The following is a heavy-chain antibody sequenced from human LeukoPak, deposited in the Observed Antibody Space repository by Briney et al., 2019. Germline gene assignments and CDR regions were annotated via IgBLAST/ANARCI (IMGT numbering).Heavy chain of an antibody. V-gene: IGHV4-30-2*01. CDR2: IYHSGST. D-gene: IGHD1-26*01. CDR1: GGSISSGGYS. CDR3: SMGREWELLLAY. Sequence: SETLSLTCAVSGGSISSGGYSWSWIRQPPGKGLEWIGYIYHSGSTYYNPSLKSRVTISVDRSKNQFSLKLSSVTAADTAVYYCSMGREWELLLAYWGQGTLVTVSS. J-gene: IGHJ4*02.